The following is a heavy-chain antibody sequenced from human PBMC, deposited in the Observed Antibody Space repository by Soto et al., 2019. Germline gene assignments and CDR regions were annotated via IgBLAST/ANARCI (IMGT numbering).Heavy chain of an antibody. Sequence: QVQLQQWGAGLLKPSETLSLTCAVYGGSFSGYYWSWIRQPPGKGLEWIGEINHSGSTNYNPSLTRRVTISVDTSKNQFSLKLSSVTAADTAVYYCARMVRGARYWGQGTLVTVSS. CDR1: GGSFSGYY. CDR2: INHSGST. V-gene: IGHV4-34*01. CDR3: ARMVRGARY. J-gene: IGHJ4*02. D-gene: IGHD3-10*01.